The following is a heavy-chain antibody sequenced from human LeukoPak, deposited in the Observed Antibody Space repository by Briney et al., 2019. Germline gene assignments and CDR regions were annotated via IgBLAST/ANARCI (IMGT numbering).Heavy chain of an antibody. D-gene: IGHD4-11*01. V-gene: IGHV2-5*01. Sequence: SGPTLVNPTQTLTLTCTFSGFSLSTSGIYVGWIRQPPGKALEWLALIYWNDDKRYSPSLKSRLTITKDTSKNQVVLTMTNMDPVDTATYYCAHRNSDYRAFDIWGQGTMVTVSS. CDR3: AHRNSDYRAFDI. CDR1: GFSLSTSGIY. CDR2: IYWNDDK. J-gene: IGHJ3*02.